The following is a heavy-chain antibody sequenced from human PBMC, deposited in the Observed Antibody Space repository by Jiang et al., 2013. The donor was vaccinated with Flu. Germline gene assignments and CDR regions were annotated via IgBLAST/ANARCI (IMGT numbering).Heavy chain of an antibody. V-gene: IGHV3-9*01. CDR3: TVPNFDI. J-gene: IGHJ3*02. CDR2: ISGNGGVI. Sequence: VQLVESGGGSEQPGKSLRLSCVGSTFGLDAHAMHWVRQAPGKGLQWVSGISGNGGVIGYVDSVKGRFIISRDNAKNSMYLQMNSLRPEDTALYYCTVPNFDIWG. CDR1: TFGLDAHA.